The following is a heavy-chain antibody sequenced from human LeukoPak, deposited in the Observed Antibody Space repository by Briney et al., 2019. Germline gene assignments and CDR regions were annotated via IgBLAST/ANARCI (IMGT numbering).Heavy chain of an antibody. CDR1: GVSLSGYY. D-gene: IGHD3-22*01. Sequence: WETLSLTCAVYGVSLSGYYWSWVRQPPGKGLGWVGEINQSGSTNYNPPRKSRGTLSVETSKNQCSLKLSSVTAADTAVYYCARHGRRYYDSSGYYDYWGQGTLVTVSS. CDR3: ARHGRRYYDSSGYYDY. CDR2: INQSGST. V-gene: IGHV4-34*01. J-gene: IGHJ4*02.